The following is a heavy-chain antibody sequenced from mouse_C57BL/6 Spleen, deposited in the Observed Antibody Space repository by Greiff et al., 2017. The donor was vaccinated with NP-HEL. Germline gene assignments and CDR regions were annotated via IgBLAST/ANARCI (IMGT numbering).Heavy chain of an antibody. Sequence: EVKLVESGGGLVKPGGSLKLSCAASGFTFSDYGMHWVRQAPEKGLEWVAYISSGSSTIYYADTVKGRFTISRDNAKNTLCLQMTSLRSEDKGMYYCARNYGLGYLDDWGTGTPVTVSS. J-gene: IGHJ1*03. CDR3: ARNYGLGYLDD. CDR2: ISSGSSTI. V-gene: IGHV5-17*01. D-gene: IGHD1-1*01. CDR1: GFTFSDYG.